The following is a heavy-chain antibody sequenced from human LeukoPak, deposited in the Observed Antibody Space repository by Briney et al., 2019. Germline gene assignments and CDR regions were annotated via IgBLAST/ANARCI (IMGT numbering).Heavy chain of an antibody. D-gene: IGHD3-22*01. CDR3: ARDMVSTWPYFYTYYYMDV. Sequence: PSETLSLTSTVSGASITAHSWNWIRQPAGKALEWIGRIHGNGSTNYNPSLKSRVTMSLDTSKSQFSLKLPSVTAADTALYYCARDMVSTWPYFYTYYYMDVWGQGTTVAVSS. CDR1: GASITAHS. J-gene: IGHJ6*03. V-gene: IGHV4-4*07. CDR2: IHGNGST.